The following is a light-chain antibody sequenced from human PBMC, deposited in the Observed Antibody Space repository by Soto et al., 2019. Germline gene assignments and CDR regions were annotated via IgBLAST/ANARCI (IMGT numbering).Light chain of an antibody. J-gene: IGKJ1*01. CDR2: GAS. CDR1: QTVTRNY. CDR3: QQYNNWPRT. V-gene: IGKV3-20*01. Sequence: EIVLTQSPATLSLSPGERGTLSCGASQTVTRNYLAWHQQKPGQTPRLLVYGASSRATGIPDRFSGSGSGTDFTLTISRLEPEDFAVYYCQQYNNWPRTFGQGTKVDIK.